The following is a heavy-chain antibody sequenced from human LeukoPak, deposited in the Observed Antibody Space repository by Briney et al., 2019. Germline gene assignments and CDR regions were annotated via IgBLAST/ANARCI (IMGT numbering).Heavy chain of an antibody. D-gene: IGHD2-8*01. Sequence: GGSLRLSCAASGFTVSSNYMSWVRQAPGKWLEWVSGLYSGGGTYYADSVKGRFDISRDNSKNTLYLQMNSLRAEDTAVYYCARDWVQYDLPRYSDCWGQGALVTVSS. V-gene: IGHV3-66*01. CDR2: LYSGGGT. CDR3: ARDWVQYDLPRYSDC. J-gene: IGHJ4*02. CDR1: GFTVSSNY.